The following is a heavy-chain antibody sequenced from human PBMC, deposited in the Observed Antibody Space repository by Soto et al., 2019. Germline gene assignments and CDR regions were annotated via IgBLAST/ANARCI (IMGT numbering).Heavy chain of an antibody. Sequence: QVQLVESGGGVVQPGRSLRLSCAASGFTFSSYTMHWVRQAPGKGLEWVAVISYDGSNKYYADSVKGRFTISRDNSKNTLYLQMNCLRAEDTAVYYCAEGAIPRGQGTLVTVSS. CDR2: ISYDGSNK. J-gene: IGHJ5*02. V-gene: IGHV3-30-3*01. CDR3: AEGAIP. CDR1: GFTFSSYT. D-gene: IGHD3-16*01.